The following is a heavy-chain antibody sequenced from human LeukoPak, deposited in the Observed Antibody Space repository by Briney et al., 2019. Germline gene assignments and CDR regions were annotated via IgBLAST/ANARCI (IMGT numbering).Heavy chain of an antibody. CDR1: GDCVSSNSA. Sequence: SQTLSLTCAISGDCVSSNSAWSWFRQSPSRGLEWLGRTYYNSKWYNDYAESVKSRIIINPDTSKNQCSLRLNSVTPEDTAVYYCARDPAGIGDAFDIWGQGTMVTVSS. V-gene: IGHV6-1*01. J-gene: IGHJ3*02. CDR2: TYYNSKWYN. D-gene: IGHD2/OR15-2a*01. CDR3: ARDPAGIGDAFDI.